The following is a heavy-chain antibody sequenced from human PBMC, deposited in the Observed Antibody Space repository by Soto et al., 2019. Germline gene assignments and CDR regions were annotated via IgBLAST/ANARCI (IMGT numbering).Heavy chain of an antibody. Sequence: ASVKGSFKASGYTLTTFFMHWLGQAPVQGLDCIGIINTSGDSRNYAQKFQGRVTITRDTYKSTGYMDLSSLRYEDTAVYYCARAKTQNYGTPAASLSSHTWGQRTTVTVSS. V-gene: IGHV1-46*01. CDR3: ARAKTQNYGTPAASLSSHT. CDR1: GYTLTTFF. D-gene: IGHD2-15*01. J-gene: IGHJ5*02. CDR2: INTSGDSR.